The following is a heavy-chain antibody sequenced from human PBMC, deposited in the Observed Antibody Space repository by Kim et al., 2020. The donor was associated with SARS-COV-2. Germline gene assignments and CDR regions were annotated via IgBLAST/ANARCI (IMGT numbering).Heavy chain of an antibody. CDR1: GGSFNEYY. D-gene: IGHD5-18*01. CDR3: ARGHGESRGYN. V-gene: IGHV4-34*01. Sequence: SETLSLTCAVYGGSFNEYYWTWIRQPPGKGLEWIGEINHSGSTNYNPSLKSRVSISVDTSKNQFSLELTSVTAADTAVYYCARGHGESRGYNLGQGTL. J-gene: IGHJ4*02. CDR2: INHSGST.